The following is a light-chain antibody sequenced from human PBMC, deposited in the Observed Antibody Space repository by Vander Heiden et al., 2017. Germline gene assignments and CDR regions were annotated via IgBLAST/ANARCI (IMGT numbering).Light chain of an antibody. CDR2: VAS. CDR1: QRISSY. J-gene: IGKJ2*01. Sequence: DIQMAQAPSSLAASVGDRVTITCRASQRISSYLNWNQQKPGKAPKLLIYVASILKSGVPPRFSGSESGTDSTLPITSLHPKDFAPYSCQQIYSTPYTFGQGTKVEIK. CDR3: QQIYSTPYT. V-gene: IGKV1-39*01.